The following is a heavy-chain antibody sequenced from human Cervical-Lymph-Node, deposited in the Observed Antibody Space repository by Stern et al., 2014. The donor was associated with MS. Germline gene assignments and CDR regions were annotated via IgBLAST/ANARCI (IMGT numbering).Heavy chain of an antibody. CDR2: IWYDGSDK. CDR3: ARGTAAVAVPGAVQMGLDY. CDR1: GFSFSSFA. V-gene: IGHV3-33*01. Sequence: VQLVQSGGGVVQPGRSLRLSCAASGFSFSSFAMHWVRQAPGKGLEWVAVIWYDGSDKYYTDSVKGRFTISRDNSKNTLSLQMNSLRAEDTAVYYCARGTAAVAVPGAVQMGLDYWGQGTLVSVSS. D-gene: IGHD2-2*01. J-gene: IGHJ4*02.